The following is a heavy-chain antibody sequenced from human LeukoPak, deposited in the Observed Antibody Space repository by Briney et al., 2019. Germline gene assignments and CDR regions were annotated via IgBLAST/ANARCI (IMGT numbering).Heavy chain of an antibody. J-gene: IGHJ6*02. CDR2: INHSGST. V-gene: IGHV4-34*01. CDR3: ARPAYSSSWKTYYYYGMDV. CDR1: GGSFSGYY. Sequence: PSETLSLTCAVYGGSFSGYYWSWIRQPPGKGLEWFGEINHSGSTNYNPSLKSRVTISVDTSKNQFSLKLSSVTAADTAVYYCARPAYSSSWKTYYYYGMDVWGQGTTVTVSS. D-gene: IGHD6-13*01.